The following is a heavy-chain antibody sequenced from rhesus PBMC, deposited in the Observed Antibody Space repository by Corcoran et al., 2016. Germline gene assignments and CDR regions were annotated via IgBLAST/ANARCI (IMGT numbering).Heavy chain of an antibody. J-gene: IGHJ5-1*01. CDR3: ARSLFGLASRFDV. V-gene: IGHV4S10*01. CDR1: GGSISDSYR. CDR2: IYGSSTST. Sequence: QVQLQESGPGVVKPSETLSLTCAVSGGSISDSYRWSWIRQPPGKGLEWIGYIYGSSTSTYYNPSLMSRGTISKDTSKNQFSLKLSSVTAADPAVYYCARSLFGLASRFDVWGPGVLVTVSS. D-gene: IGHD3-3*01.